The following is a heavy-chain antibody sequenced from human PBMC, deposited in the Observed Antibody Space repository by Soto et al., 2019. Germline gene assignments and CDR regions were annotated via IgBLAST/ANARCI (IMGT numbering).Heavy chain of an antibody. CDR3: ARRSRKIATIP. V-gene: IGHV4-31*03. CDR2: IYYSGST. D-gene: IGHD2-21*01. Sequence: QVQLQESGPGLVKPSQTLSLTCTVSGGSISSGGYYWSWIRQHPGKGLEWIGYIYYSGSTYYNPSLKSRVTRSGNTSKNQFSLKLSSVTAADTAVEYLARRSRKIATIPGGQGTLVTVSS. CDR1: GGSISSGGYY. J-gene: IGHJ4*02.